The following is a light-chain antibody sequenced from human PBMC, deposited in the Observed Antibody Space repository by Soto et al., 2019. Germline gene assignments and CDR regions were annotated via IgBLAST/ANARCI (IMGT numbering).Light chain of an antibody. CDR1: TSDVGRYNY. V-gene: IGLV2-14*01. CDR3: SSYTISSTDV. Sequence: QSALTQPASVPGSPGQSITISCTGTTSDVGRYNYVSWYQQHPGKAPKLIIYDVSNRPSEVSNRFSGSKSGNTAPLTISGLQAEDEADYYCSSYTISSTDVFGTGTKLTVL. J-gene: IGLJ1*01. CDR2: DVS.